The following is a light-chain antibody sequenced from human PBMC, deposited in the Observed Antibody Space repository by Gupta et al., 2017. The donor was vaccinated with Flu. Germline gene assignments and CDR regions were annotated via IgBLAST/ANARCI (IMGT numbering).Light chain of an antibody. CDR1: QGISSA. J-gene: IGKJ3*01. CDR3: QQFNNYPH. CDR2: DAS. Sequence: AIQLTQSPSSLSASVGDRVTITCRASQGISSALAWYQQKPGKAPKLLIYDASSLESGVPSRFSGSGSGTDFTLTISSLQPEDFATYYCQQFNNYPHFGPGTKVEIK. V-gene: IGKV1D-13*01.